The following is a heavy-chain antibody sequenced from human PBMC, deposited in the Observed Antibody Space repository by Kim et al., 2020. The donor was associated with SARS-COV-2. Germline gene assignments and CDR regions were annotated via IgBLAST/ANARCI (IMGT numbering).Heavy chain of an antibody. CDR3: ARDGIVGANTLDY. V-gene: IGHV3-30*04. CDR2: ISHDGSTK. CDR1: GFTFSGYS. D-gene: IGHD1-26*01. J-gene: IGHJ4*02. Sequence: GGSLRLSCAVSGFTFSGYSMQWVRQAPGKGLEWVAVISHDGSTKNYADSVKGRFTISRDNSKNTVYLQMNSLRAEDTAVYYCARDGIVGANTLDYWGQGTLITVSS.